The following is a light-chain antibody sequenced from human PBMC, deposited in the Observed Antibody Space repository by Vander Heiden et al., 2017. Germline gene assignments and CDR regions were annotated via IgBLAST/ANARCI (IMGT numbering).Light chain of an antibody. CDR2: DAS. J-gene: IGKJ2*01. Sequence: IQMTQSPSSLSASVGDRVTITCQASHDITNFLNWYQQKPGKAPKLLIYDASNLETGVPSRFSGSGSGTDFTFTISSVQLEDIATYYCQQYDNFHTFGQGTKLEIK. V-gene: IGKV1-33*01. CDR1: HDITNF. CDR3: QQYDNFHT.